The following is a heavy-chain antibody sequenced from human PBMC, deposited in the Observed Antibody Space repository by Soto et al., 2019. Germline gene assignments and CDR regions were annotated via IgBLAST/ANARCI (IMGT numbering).Heavy chain of an antibody. Sequence: EAQVLESGGDLVQPGGSLRLSCTASGFTFSSFGMTWVRQAPGKGLEWVSTVNGGGDSTHYADSVKGRFSIFRDNSKNTVYLQMNSLRAEASAISYCVKDVGYGFILSDFWGQGTLVTVS. CDR1: GFTFSSFG. D-gene: IGHD3-16*01. J-gene: IGHJ4*02. CDR3: VKDVGYGFILSDF. CDR2: VNGGGDST. V-gene: IGHV3-23*01.